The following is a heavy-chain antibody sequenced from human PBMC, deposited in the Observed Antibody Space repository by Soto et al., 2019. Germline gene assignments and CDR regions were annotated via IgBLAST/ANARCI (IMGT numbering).Heavy chain of an antibody. CDR2: ISSSSSTI. CDR1: GFSFNSYS. Sequence: EVQLVESGGGLVQPGGSLRLSCAASGFSFNSYSLNWVRQAPGKGLEWISYISSSSSTIYYIDSVKGRLTISRDNAKNPLYLQMNRLRDEDTAVYYCARYLYDYGSGSGYFDYWVQGTLVTVSS. CDR3: ARYLYDYGSGSGYFDY. D-gene: IGHD3-10*01. V-gene: IGHV3-48*02. J-gene: IGHJ4*02.